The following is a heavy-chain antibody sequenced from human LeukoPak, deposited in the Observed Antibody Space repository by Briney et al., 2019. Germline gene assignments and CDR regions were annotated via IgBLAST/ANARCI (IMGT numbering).Heavy chain of an antibody. D-gene: IGHD3-9*01. J-gene: IGHJ4*02. CDR1: GGSISSSSYY. V-gene: IGHV4-39*01. CDR3: ARLSKGRYFDYIFDY. Sequence: PSETLSLTCTVSGGSISSSSYYWGWIRQPPGKGLEWIGSIYYSGSTYYNPSLKSRVTMSVDTSKNQFSLKLSSVTAADTAVYYCARLSKGRYFDYIFDYWGQGTLLTVSS. CDR2: IYYSGST.